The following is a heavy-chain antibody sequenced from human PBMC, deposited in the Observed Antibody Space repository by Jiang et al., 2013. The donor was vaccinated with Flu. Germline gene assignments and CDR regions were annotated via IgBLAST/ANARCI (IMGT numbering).Heavy chain of an antibody. CDR3: ARDADGGTWNDFSYFDY. CDR1: GFTFSSYS. Sequence: GLVQPGGSLRLSCAASGFTFSSYSMNWVRQAPGKGLEWVSYISSSSSTIYYADSVKGRFTISRDNAKNSLYLQMNSLRAEDTAVYYCARDADGGTWNDFSYFDYWGQGTLVTVSS. D-gene: IGHD1-1*01. CDR2: ISSSSSTI. J-gene: IGHJ4*02. V-gene: IGHV3-48*01.